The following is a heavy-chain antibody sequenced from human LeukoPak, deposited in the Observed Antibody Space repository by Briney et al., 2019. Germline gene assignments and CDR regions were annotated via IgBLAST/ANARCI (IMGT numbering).Heavy chain of an antibody. V-gene: IGHV1-2*02. Sequence: ASVKVPCKASGYTFTGYYMHWVRQAPGQGLEWMGWINPNSGGTNYAQKFQGRVTMTRDTSISTAYMELSRLRSDDTAVYYCARDRAAAGTAPDYWGQGTLVTVSS. J-gene: IGHJ4*02. CDR3: ARDRAAAGTAPDY. CDR1: GYTFTGYY. D-gene: IGHD6-13*01. CDR2: INPNSGGT.